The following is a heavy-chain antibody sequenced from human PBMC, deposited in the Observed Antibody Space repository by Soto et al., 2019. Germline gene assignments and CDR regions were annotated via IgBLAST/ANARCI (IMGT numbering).Heavy chain of an antibody. D-gene: IGHD6-19*01. J-gene: IGHJ4*02. CDR1: GYTFTGYA. Sequence: QVQLVQSGAEEKKPGASVKVSCKASGYTFTGYAMHWVRQAPGQRLEWMGWINAGNGNTKYSQKSQGRVTITRDTSASTAYRELSSLRSEDTAVYYCASAGAVAADFDYWGQGTLVTVSS. V-gene: IGHV1-3*05. CDR2: INAGNGNT. CDR3: ASAGAVAADFDY.